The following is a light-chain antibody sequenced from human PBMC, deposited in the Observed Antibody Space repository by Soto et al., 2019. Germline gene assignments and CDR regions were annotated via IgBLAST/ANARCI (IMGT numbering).Light chain of an antibody. CDR2: GAS. CDR1: QSVSSSY. V-gene: IGKV3-20*01. Sequence: IVLTQSPGTLSLSPGERATRSFRASQSVSSSYLAWYQQKPGQAPRLLIYGASSRATGIPDSFGGSGSATDFTLTISRLQTQDFAVYYCQQYGSSRTWTFGQGTKVDIK. J-gene: IGKJ1*01. CDR3: QQYGSSRTWT.